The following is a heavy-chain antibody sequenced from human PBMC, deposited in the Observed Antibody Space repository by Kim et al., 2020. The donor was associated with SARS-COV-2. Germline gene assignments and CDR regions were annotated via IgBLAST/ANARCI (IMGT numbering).Heavy chain of an antibody. V-gene: IGHV3-23*01. Sequence: YEESVKGRFTISRDNAKNTLYLQLNSLRPEDTAVYYCAKGSIVSPMDVWGQGTTVTVSS. J-gene: IGHJ6*02. CDR3: AKGSIVSPMDV. D-gene: IGHD1-26*01.